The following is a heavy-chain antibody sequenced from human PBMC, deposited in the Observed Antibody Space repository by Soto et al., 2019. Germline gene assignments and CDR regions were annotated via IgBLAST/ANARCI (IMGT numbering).Heavy chain of an antibody. CDR1: GGSISSYY. CDR2: IYYSGST. D-gene: IGHD3-10*01. CDR3: ARVWGGAFDI. Sequence: SETLSLTCTVSGGSISSYYWSWIRQPPGKGLEWNGYIYYSGSTNYNPSLKSRVTITVDTSKNQFSLKLSSMTAADTAVYYCARVWGGAFDIWGQGTMVTVSS. V-gene: IGHV4-59*01. J-gene: IGHJ3*02.